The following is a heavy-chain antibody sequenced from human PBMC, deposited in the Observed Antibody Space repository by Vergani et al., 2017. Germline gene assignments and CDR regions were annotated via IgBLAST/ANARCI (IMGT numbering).Heavy chain of an antibody. CDR1: GYTFTGYY. CDR2: INPNSGGT. V-gene: IGHV1-2*02. D-gene: IGHD4-23*01. Sequence: QVQLVQSGAEVKKPGASVKVSCKASGYTFTGYYMHWVRQAPGQGLEWMGWINPNSGGTNYAQKFQGRVTMTRDTSISTAYMELSRLRSDDTAVYYCARASNYGGNSFGAFDIWGQGTMVTVSS. J-gene: IGHJ3*02. CDR3: ARASNYGGNSFGAFDI.